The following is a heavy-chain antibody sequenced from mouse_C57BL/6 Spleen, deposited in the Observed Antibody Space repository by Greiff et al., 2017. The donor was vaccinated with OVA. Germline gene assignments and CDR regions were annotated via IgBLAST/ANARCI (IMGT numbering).Heavy chain of an antibody. Sequence: EVQLQQSGPELVKPGASVKISCKASGYTFTDYYMNWVKQSHGKSLEWIGDINPNNGGTSYNQKFKGKATLTVDKSYSTAYMELRSLTSDDSAVYYCARGLLPSYFVYGGRGTTLTVSS. CDR1: GYTFTDYY. D-gene: IGHD2-3*01. CDR3: ARGLLPSYFVY. V-gene: IGHV1-26*01. CDR2: INPNNGGT. J-gene: IGHJ2*01.